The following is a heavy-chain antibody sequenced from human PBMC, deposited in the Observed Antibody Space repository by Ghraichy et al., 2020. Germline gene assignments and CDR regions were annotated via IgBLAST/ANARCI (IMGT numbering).Heavy chain of an antibody. CDR1: RVPFSGYS. CDR3: ARVGFGYSLGSGFDP. Sequence: GGSLRLSCTASRVPFSGYSFHWVRQAPGKGLEWVAAISHDANRIYYVDSVKGRFTISRDDSKNTLFLQMDSLREEDTAMYHCARVGFGYSLGSGFDPWGQGTLVSVSS. J-gene: IGHJ5*02. V-gene: IGHV3-30-3*01. D-gene: IGHD3-10*01. CDR2: ISHDANRI.